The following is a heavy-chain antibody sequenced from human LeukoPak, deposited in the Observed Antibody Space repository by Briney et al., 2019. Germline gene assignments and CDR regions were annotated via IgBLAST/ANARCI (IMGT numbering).Heavy chain of an antibody. D-gene: IGHD3-22*01. CDR2: ISSSSSTI. CDR1: GFIFSSYS. Sequence: PGGSLRLSCAASGFIFSSYSMNWVRQAPGKGLEWVSYISSSSSTIYYADSVKGRFTISRDNAKNSLYLQMNSLRAEDTAVYYCARDHYYDSSGYTDYWGQGTLVTVSS. J-gene: IGHJ4*02. CDR3: ARDHYYDSSGYTDY. V-gene: IGHV3-48*04.